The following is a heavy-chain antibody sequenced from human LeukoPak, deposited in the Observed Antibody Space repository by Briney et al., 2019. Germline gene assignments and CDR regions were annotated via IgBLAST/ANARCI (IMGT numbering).Heavy chain of an antibody. Sequence: SVKVSCKASGGTFSSYAISWVRQALGQGLEWMGGIIPIFGTANYAQKFQGSVTITTDESTSTAYMELSSLRSEDTAVYYCARDSRSSHYYYYTDVWGKGTTVTVSS. V-gene: IGHV1-69*05. CDR1: GGTFSSYA. D-gene: IGHD6-6*01. CDR3: ARDSRSSHYYYYTDV. CDR2: IIPIFGTA. J-gene: IGHJ6*03.